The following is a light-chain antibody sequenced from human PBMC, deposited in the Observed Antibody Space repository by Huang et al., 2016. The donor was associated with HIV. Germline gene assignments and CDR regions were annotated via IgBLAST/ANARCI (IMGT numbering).Light chain of an antibody. CDR1: QGISSA. CDR2: DAS. Sequence: AIQLTQSPSSLSASVGDRVTITCRASQGISSALAWYQQKPGKPPKGLIYDASSLKSGVPSRFSGSRSGTDFTLTINSLQPEDFATYCCQQFNNYPLTFGGGTKVEIK. V-gene: IGKV1D-13*01. CDR3: QQFNNYPLT. J-gene: IGKJ4*01.